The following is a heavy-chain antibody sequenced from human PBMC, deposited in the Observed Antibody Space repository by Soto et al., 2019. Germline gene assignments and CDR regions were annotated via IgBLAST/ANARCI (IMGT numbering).Heavy chain of an antibody. D-gene: IGHD6-13*01. CDR2: IIPIFGTA. Sequence: QVQLVQSGAEVKKPGSSVKVSCKASGGTFSSYAISWVRQAPGQGLEWMGGIIPIFGTANYAQKFQGRVTITAAESTSTAYMELSRLRSEDTAVYYCARELGAAAGIGGWFDPWGQGTLVTVSS. CDR1: GGTFSSYA. CDR3: ARELGAAAGIGGWFDP. J-gene: IGHJ5*02. V-gene: IGHV1-69*12.